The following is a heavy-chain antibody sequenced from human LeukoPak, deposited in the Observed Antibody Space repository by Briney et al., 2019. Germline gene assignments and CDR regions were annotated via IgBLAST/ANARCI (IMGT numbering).Heavy chain of an antibody. J-gene: IGHJ6*02. CDR1: GFTFRSYG. Sequence: GGSLRLSCAASGFTFRSYGMHWVRQAPGTGLEWVAVLWYDGSNKYYADSVKGRFTISRGNFKNTLYLQMNSLRAEDTAVYYCARDLGFSYGYGRANYYYYGMDVWGQGTTVTVSS. CDR3: ARDLGFSYGYGRANYYYYGMDV. CDR2: LWYDGSNK. V-gene: IGHV3-33*08. D-gene: IGHD5-18*01.